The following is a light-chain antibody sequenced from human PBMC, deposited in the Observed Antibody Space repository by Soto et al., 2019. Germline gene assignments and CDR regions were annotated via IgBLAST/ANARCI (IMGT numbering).Light chain of an antibody. J-gene: IGKJ5*01. CDR1: QSVNNN. Sequence: EVVMTQSPATLSVSPGERATLSCRASQSVNNNYLAWYQQRPGQAPRLLIYGISARASGVPARFSGSGSGTEFTLTIDSLQSEDFAVYYCQQDTNWPITFGQGTRLEIK. V-gene: IGKV3-15*01. CDR3: QQDTNWPIT. CDR2: GIS.